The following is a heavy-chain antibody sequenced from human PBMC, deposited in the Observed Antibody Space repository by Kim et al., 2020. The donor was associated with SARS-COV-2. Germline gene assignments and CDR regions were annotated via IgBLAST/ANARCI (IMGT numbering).Heavy chain of an antibody. CDR1: GYTLTNYA. CDR3: ARGGATVWFGELFDY. CDR2: INTNTGNP. V-gene: IGHV7-4-1*02. J-gene: IGHJ4*02. D-gene: IGHD3-10*01. Sequence: ASVKVSCKASGYTLTNYAMNWVRQAPGQGLEWMGWINTNTGNPTYAQGFTGHFVFSLDTSVSTAYLQINSLKADDTAVYYCARGGATVWFGELFDYWGQGTLVTVSS.